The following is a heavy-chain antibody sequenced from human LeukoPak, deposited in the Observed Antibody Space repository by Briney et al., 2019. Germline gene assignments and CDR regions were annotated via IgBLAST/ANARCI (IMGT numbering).Heavy chain of an antibody. V-gene: IGHV4-4*07. Sequence: SETLSLTCTVSGGSISSYYWSWIRQPAGKGLEWIGRIYTSGSTNYNPSLKSRVTMSVDTSKNQFSLKLSSVTAADTAVYYCARGVFSGWSWMMPTRSSRGGYNWFDPWGQGTLVTVSS. J-gene: IGHJ5*02. D-gene: IGHD6-19*01. CDR1: GGSISSYY. CDR2: IYTSGST. CDR3: ARGVFSGWSWMMPTRSSRGGYNWFDP.